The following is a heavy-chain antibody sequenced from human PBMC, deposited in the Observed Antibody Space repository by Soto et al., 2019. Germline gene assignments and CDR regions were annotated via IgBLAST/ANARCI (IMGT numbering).Heavy chain of an antibody. Sequence: ASATVSCKASGYTFTSYYMHWVRQAPGQGLEWMGIINPSGGSTSYAQKFQGRVTMTRDTSTSTVYMELSSLRSEDTAVYYCARGIGGYCSGGSCYLGDNWFDHWG. D-gene: IGHD2-15*01. CDR2: INPSGGST. CDR3: ARGIGGYCSGGSCYLGDNWFDH. V-gene: IGHV1-46*01. CDR1: GYTFTSYY. J-gene: IGHJ5*02.